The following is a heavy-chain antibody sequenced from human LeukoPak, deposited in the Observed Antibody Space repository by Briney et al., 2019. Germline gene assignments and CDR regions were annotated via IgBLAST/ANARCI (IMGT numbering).Heavy chain of an antibody. Sequence: GGSLRLSCAASGFTFSSYGMQWVRQAPGKGLEWVAFIQYDGSNKYYADSVMGRFTISRDNSKNTVYLQMNSLRAEDTAVYYCAKAWIVAAVDYWGQGTLVTVST. CDR3: AKAWIVAAVDY. CDR2: IQYDGSNK. V-gene: IGHV3-30*02. D-gene: IGHD1-26*01. CDR1: GFTFSSYG. J-gene: IGHJ4*02.